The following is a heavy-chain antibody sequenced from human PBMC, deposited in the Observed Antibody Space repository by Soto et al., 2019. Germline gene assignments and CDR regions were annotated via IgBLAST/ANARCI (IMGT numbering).Heavy chain of an antibody. J-gene: IGHJ5*02. Sequence: SSETLSLTCAVSGGSISSSNWWSWVRQPPGKGLEWIGEIYHSGSTNYNPSLKSRVTISVDKSKNQFSLKLSSVTAADTAVYYCARVLPYGGNRGWVFDPWGQGTLVTVSS. V-gene: IGHV4-4*02. D-gene: IGHD4-17*01. CDR3: ARVLPYGGNRGWVFDP. CDR1: GGSISSSNW. CDR2: IYHSGST.